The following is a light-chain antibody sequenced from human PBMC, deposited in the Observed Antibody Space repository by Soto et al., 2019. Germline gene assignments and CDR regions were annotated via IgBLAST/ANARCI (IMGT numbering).Light chain of an antibody. CDR3: QTYDGTNWV. CDR1: SGNIAFNY. Sequence: NFMLTQPHSVSESPGKTVTLSCTRSSGNIAFNYVQWYQQRPGSAPTIVIYEDQKRPSGVPDRFSGSIVSSSNSASLIISGLKTEDEADYYCQTYDGTNWVFGGGTKLTVL. V-gene: IGLV6-57*03. CDR2: EDQ. J-gene: IGLJ3*02.